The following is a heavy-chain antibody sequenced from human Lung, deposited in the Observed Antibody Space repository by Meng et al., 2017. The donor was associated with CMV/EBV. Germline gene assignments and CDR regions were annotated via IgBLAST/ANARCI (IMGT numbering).Heavy chain of an antibody. V-gene: IGHV3-74*01. J-gene: IGHJ4*02. Sequence: GESXKIPCAASEFTFSSYWMHWVRQEPGKGLVWVSRINSDGSSTSYADSVKGRFTISIDNAKNTLYLQMNSLRAEDTAVYYCARDHYYDSSGLDYWGQGTLVTVSS. CDR3: ARDHYYDSSGLDY. D-gene: IGHD3-22*01. CDR2: INSDGSST. CDR1: EFTFSSYW.